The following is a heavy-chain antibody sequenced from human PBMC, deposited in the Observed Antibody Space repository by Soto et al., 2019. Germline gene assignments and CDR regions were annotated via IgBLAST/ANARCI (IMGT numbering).Heavy chain of an antibody. Sequence: SETLSLTCTVSDGSISSYYWSWIRQPPGKGLEWIGYIYYSGSTNYNPSLKSRVTISVDTSKNQFSLKLSSVTAADTAVYYCARQPPTYYDFWSGYYASGFYYFDYWGQGTLVTVSS. D-gene: IGHD3-3*01. CDR3: ARQPPTYYDFWSGYYASGFYYFDY. J-gene: IGHJ4*02. CDR2: IYYSGST. V-gene: IGHV4-59*08. CDR1: DGSISSYY.